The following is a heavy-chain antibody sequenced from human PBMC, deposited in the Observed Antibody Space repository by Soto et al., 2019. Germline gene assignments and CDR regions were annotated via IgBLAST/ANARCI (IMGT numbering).Heavy chain of an antibody. CDR2: ISSSSSYI. CDR1: GFTFSSYS. D-gene: IGHD3-9*01. J-gene: IGHJ4*02. V-gene: IGHV3-21*01. CDR3: ARETSYDILTGYSSFDY. Sequence: PGGSLRLSCAASGFTFSSYSMNWVRQAPGKGLEWVSSISSSSSYIYYADSVKGRFTISRDNAKNSLYLQMNSLRAEDTAVYYCARETSYDILTGYSSFDYWGRGTLVTVSS.